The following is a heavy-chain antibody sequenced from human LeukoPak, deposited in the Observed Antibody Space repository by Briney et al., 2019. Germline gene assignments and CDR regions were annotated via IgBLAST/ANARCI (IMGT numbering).Heavy chain of an antibody. CDR2: ISWNSGSI. J-gene: IGHJ4*02. CDR3: ARSEGNIVVVPAAIPYFDY. CDR1: GFTFDDYA. V-gene: IGHV3-9*01. D-gene: IGHD2-2*01. Sequence: GRSLRLSCAASGFTFDDYAMHWVRQAPGKGLEWVSGISWNSGSIGYADSVKGRFTISRDNAKNSLYLQMNSLRAEDTAVYYCARSEGNIVVVPAAIPYFDYWGQGTLVTVSS.